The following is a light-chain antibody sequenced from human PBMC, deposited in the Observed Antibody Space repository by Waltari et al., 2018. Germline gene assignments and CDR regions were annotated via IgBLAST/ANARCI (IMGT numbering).Light chain of an antibody. CDR3: CSYAGSSTFVV. Sequence: QSALTQPASVSGSPGQSITISCTGTSSDVGCYNSVSWYQQHPGKAPKLMIYDVSKRPSGVSNRFSGSKSGNTASLTISGLQAEDEADYYCCSYAGSSTFVVFGGGTKLTVL. J-gene: IGLJ2*01. V-gene: IGLV2-23*02. CDR2: DVS. CDR1: SSDVGCYNS.